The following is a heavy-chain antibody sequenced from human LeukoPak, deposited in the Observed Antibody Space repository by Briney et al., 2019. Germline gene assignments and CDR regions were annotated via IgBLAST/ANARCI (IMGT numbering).Heavy chain of an antibody. V-gene: IGHV1-69*05. CDR1: GGTFSSYA. Sequence: GSSVKVSCQASGGTFSSYAISWVRQAPGQGLDWMGGIIPIFGPANYAQKFQGRVTITTDESTSTAYMELSSLRSEDTAVYYCARVPDGDYPLYYYDMDVWGKGTTVTVSS. CDR2: IIPIFGPA. CDR3: ARVPDGDYPLYYYDMDV. J-gene: IGHJ6*03. D-gene: IGHD4-17*01.